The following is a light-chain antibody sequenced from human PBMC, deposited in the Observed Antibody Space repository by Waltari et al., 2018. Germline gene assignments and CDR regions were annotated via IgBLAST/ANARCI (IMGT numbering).Light chain of an antibody. J-gene: IGKJ4*01. Sequence: EIVLTQSPATLSLSPGERATLSCRASQSVRNYLAWYQQKPGQAPRLLIYDASNRATGIPARFSGSGSGTDFTLTISSLEPEDFAVYYCQQRSSWLTFGGGTKVKIK. V-gene: IGKV3-11*01. CDR1: QSVRNY. CDR2: DAS. CDR3: QQRSSWLT.